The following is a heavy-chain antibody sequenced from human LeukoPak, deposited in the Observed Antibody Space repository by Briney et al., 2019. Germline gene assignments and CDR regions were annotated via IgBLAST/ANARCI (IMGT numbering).Heavy chain of an antibody. CDR3: AKDMRGITILTRGMDV. V-gene: IGHV3-9*01. CDR1: GFTFDDYA. Sequence: GGSLRLSCAASGFTFDDYAMHWVRQAPGKGLEWVSGISWNSGSIAYADSVKGRFTISRDNAKNSLYLQMNSLRAEAPALYYCAKDMRGITILTRGMDVWGQGTTVTVSS. J-gene: IGHJ6*02. CDR2: ISWNSGSI. D-gene: IGHD3-9*01.